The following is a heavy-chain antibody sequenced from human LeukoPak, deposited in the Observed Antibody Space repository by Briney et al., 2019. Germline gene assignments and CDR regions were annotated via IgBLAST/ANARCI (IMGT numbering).Heavy chain of an antibody. CDR1: GFSFSSYE. D-gene: IGHD1-26*01. Sequence: GSLRLSCAASGFSFSSYEMNWVRQAPGKGLEWISYISPSGKSTSYTDSVKGRFTISRDNAKNSLYLQMNSLRTDDTAVYYCARDEVGATTEFDYWGQGTLVAVSS. CDR3: ARDEVGATTEFDY. J-gene: IGHJ4*02. CDR2: ISPSGKST. V-gene: IGHV3-48*03.